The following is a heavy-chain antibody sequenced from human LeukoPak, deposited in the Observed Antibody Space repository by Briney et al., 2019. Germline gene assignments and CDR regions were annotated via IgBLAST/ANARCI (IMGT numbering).Heavy chain of an antibody. V-gene: IGHV3-7*01. CDR1: GFIFSSYW. J-gene: IGHJ5*02. CDR3: ARDSSFGA. D-gene: IGHD3-10*01. CDR2: IKQDGSEK. Sequence: QPGGSLRLSCAASGFIFSSYWMSWVRQAPGKGLEWVANIKQDGSEKYYVDSVKGRFTISRDNAKNSLYLQMNSLRAEDTAVYYCARDSSFGAWGQGTLVTVSS.